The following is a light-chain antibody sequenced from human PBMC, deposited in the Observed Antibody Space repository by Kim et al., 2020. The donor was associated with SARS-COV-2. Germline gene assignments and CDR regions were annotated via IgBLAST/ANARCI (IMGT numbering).Light chain of an antibody. Sequence: ALGQTVRITCQGDTLRNNYASWYQQKAGQAPILVIYGKTNRPSGIPDRFSGSSSGNTASLTITGAQAEDEADYYCNSRGSSGNHRVFGTGTKVTVL. CDR3: NSRGSSGNHRV. J-gene: IGLJ1*01. CDR2: GKT. V-gene: IGLV3-19*01. CDR1: TLRNNY.